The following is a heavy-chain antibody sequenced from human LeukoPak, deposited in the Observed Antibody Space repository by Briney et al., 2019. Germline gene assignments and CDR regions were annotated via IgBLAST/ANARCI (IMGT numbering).Heavy chain of an antibody. CDR2: INPKSGGT. CDR1: GYTFSDYY. J-gene: IGHJ3*02. V-gene: IGHV1-2*05. Sequence: GASVKVSCKASGYTFSDYYMHWVRQAPGQGLEWMGRINPKSGGTSYAQKFQGRVTMTRDTSISTAYMELSRLTSDDTVVYYCARERIAAAGSIDVLDIWGQGTMVTVSS. CDR3: ARERIAAAGSIDVLDI. D-gene: IGHD6-13*01.